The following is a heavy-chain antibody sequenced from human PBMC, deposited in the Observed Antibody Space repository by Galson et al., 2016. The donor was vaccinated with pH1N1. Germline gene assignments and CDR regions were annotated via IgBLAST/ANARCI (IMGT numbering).Heavy chain of an antibody. V-gene: IGHV2-70*01. D-gene: IGHD4-17*01. CDR1: GFSLSTSGMC. J-gene: IGHJ5*02. CDR3: ARMTYGDYSNWFDP. CDR2: IDWDDDK. Sequence: PALVKPTQTLTLTCTFSGFSLSTSGMCVSWIRQPPGKALEWLALIDWDDDKYYSTSLKTRLTISKDTSKNQVVLTMTNMDPVDTATYYGARMTYGDYSNWFDPWGQGTLVTVSS.